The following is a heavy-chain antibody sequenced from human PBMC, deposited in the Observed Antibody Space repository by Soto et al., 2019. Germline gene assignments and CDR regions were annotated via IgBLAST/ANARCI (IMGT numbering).Heavy chain of an antibody. Sequence: ASVKVSCKASGYTFTSYAMHWVRQAPGQRLEWMGWINAGNGNTKYSQKFQGRVTITRDTSASTAYMELSSLRSEDTAVYYCARSNKRILTGYYLGPSDYWGQGTLVTVSS. V-gene: IGHV1-3*01. CDR2: INAGNGNT. D-gene: IGHD3-9*01. CDR3: ARSNKRILTGYYLGPSDY. J-gene: IGHJ4*02. CDR1: GYTFTSYA.